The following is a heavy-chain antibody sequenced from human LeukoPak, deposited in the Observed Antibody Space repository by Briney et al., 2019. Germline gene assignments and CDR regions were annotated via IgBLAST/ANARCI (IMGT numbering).Heavy chain of an antibody. V-gene: IGHV3-53*01. D-gene: IGHD3-22*01. J-gene: IGHJ4*02. CDR3: ARGDDSGYYDYFDY. CDR1: GFTFSSYG. Sequence: GRSLRLSCAASGFTFSSYGMHWVRQAPGKGLEWVSTIYTGGNTYYAASVKGRFTISRDFSKNTVFLHMNSLRAEDTAMYYCARGDDSGYYDYFDYWGQGALVTVSS. CDR2: IYTGGNT.